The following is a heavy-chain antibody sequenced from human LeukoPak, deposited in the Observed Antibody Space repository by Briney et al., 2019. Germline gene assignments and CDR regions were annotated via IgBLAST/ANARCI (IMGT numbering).Heavy chain of an antibody. CDR2: IWYDGSNK. CDR1: GFTFSSYG. J-gene: IGHJ5*02. CDR3: AKDPYCSGGGCYSSNWFDP. D-gene: IGHD2-15*01. V-gene: IGHV3-33*06. Sequence: GGSLRLSCAASGFTFSSYGMHWVRQAPGKGLEWVAVIWYDGSNKYYADSVKGRFTISRDNSKNTLYLQMNSLRAEDTAVYYCAKDPYCSGGGCYSSNWFDPWGQGTLVTVSS.